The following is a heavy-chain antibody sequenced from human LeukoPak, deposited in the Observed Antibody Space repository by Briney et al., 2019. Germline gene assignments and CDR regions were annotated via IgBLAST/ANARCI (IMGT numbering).Heavy chain of an antibody. J-gene: IGHJ4*02. CDR3: ASYDFWSGYCGY. Sequence: SETLSLTCAVYGGSFSGYYWSWIRQPPGKGLEWIGEINHSGSTNYNPSLKSRVTISVDTSKNQFSLKLSSVTAADTAVYYCASYDFWSGYCGYWGQGTLVTVSS. V-gene: IGHV4-34*01. CDR2: INHSGST. D-gene: IGHD3-3*01. CDR1: GGSFSGYY.